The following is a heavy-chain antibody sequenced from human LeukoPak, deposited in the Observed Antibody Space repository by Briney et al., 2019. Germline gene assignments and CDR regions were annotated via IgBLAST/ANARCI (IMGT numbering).Heavy chain of an antibody. Sequence: ASVKVSCKASGYTFTSYYMHWVRRAPGQGLEWMGIINPSGGSTSYAQKFQGRVTMTRDTSTSTVYMELSSLRSEDTAVYYCARDRPIVGATEGLGSLDIWGQGTMVTVSS. CDR2: INPSGGST. CDR1: GYTFTSYY. V-gene: IGHV1-46*01. J-gene: IGHJ3*02. CDR3: ARDRPIVGATEGLGSLDI. D-gene: IGHD1-26*01.